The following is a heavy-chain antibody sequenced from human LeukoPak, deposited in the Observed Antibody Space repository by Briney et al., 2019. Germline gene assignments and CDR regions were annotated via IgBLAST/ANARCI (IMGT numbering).Heavy chain of an antibody. J-gene: IGHJ5*02. CDR1: GGSISSSNW. CDR3: ARAKVYRDDFWSGYYTVLGWFDP. Sequence: NPSGTLSLTCAVSGGSISSSNWWSWVRQPPGKGLEWIGEIYHSGSTNYNPSLKSRVTISGDTSKNQFSLKLSSVTAADTAVYYCARAKVYRDDFWSGYYTVLGWFDPWGQGTLVTVSS. CDR2: IYHSGST. V-gene: IGHV4-4*02. D-gene: IGHD3-3*01.